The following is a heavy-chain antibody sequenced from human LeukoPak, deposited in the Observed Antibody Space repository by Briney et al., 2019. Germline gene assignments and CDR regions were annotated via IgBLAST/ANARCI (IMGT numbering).Heavy chain of an antibody. Sequence: GGSLRLSCAASGFTFSSYSMNWVRQAPGKGLEWVANIKQDGSERYYVDSVKGRFTISRDNAKNSLYLEMNSLRAEDTAVYYCARDCAGDCFSWGDYWGQGTLVTVSS. CDR1: GFTFSSYS. CDR3: ARDCAGDCFSWGDY. J-gene: IGHJ4*02. D-gene: IGHD2-21*02. V-gene: IGHV3-7*01. CDR2: IKQDGSER.